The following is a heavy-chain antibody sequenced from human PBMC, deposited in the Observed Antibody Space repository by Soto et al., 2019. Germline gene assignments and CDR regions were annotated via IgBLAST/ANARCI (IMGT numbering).Heavy chain of an antibody. D-gene: IGHD3-16*01. J-gene: IGHJ4*02. Sequence: QVQLVQSGAEVKKPGASVHLSCKASGYTSINYCMYWVRQAPGQGLEWMGRINPSGDDITYAQNLQGRVTRTRDTSTSSFSMELSSLRSEDTAVYYCVSDGTATYTGFDYWGQGTLVTVSS. CDR2: INPSGDDI. CDR3: VSDGTATYTGFDY. V-gene: IGHV1-46*03. CDR1: GYTSINYC.